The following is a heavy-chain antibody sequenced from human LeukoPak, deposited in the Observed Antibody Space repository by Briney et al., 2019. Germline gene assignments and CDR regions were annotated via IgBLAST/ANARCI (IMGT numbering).Heavy chain of an antibody. CDR3: AKDPPSNTYYYYSRAWGGSEYFHH. CDR2: ISYDGSNT. Sequence: GRSLRLSCAASGFSFSAYGVHWVRHAPGRGLEWVAVISYDGSNTSYADSVKGRFNISRENSKNTLYLHMNSLRPGDTTVFYCAKDPPSNTYYYYSRAWGGSEYFHHWGQGTLVAVSS. D-gene: IGHD3-22*01. CDR1: GFSFSAYG. V-gene: IGHV3-30*18. J-gene: IGHJ1*01.